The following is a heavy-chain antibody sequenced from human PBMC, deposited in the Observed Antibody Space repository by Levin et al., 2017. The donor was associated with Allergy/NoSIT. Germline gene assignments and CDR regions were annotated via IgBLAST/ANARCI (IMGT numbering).Heavy chain of an antibody. D-gene: IGHD3-16*01. V-gene: IGHV3-74*03. Sequence: GGSLRLSCAASGFIFSSYWMYWVRQAPGKGLVLVSRINGDGSSTPYADSVKGRFTISRDNAKNTLDLQMSSLRVDDTAVYYCARGGYSYGYTPDSWGQGTLVTVSS. CDR1: GFIFSSYW. CDR2: INGDGSST. CDR3: ARGGYSYGYTPDS. J-gene: IGHJ4*02.